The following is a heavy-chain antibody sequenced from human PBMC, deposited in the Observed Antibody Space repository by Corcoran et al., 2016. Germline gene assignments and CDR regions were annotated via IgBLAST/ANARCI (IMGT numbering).Heavy chain of an antibody. CDR1: GGSFSGYY. D-gene: IGHD4-17*01. CDR2: ITHSGSR. CDR3: ARGRIIDYPNKNWFDP. J-gene: IGHJ5*02. Sequence: QVQLQQWGAGLLKPSETLSPTCAVYGGSFSGYYWSWIRKPPGKGLEWIGEITHSGSRHYNPSLKSRVTISVDTSKNQFSLKLSSVTAADTALYYGARGRIIDYPNKNWFDPWGQGTLVTVSS. V-gene: IGHV4-34*01.